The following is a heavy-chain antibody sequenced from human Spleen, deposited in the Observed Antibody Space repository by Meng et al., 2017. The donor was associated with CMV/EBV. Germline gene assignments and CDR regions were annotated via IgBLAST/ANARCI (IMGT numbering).Heavy chain of an antibody. V-gene: IGHV3-23*01. D-gene: IGHD2-21*02. CDR1: SYA. Sequence: SYAMSWVRQAPGKGLEWVSIISGSGSSTYYADSVKGRFTISRDNSKNTLYLQMNSLRAEDTAVYYCARIERRRILKYCGSDCSTTDYWGQGTLVTVSS. J-gene: IGHJ4*02. CDR2: ISGSGSST. CDR3: ARIERRRILKYCGSDCSTTDY.